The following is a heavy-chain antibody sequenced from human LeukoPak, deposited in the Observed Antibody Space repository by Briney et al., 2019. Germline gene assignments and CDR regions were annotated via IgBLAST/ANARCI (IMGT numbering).Heavy chain of an antibody. V-gene: IGHV3-30*03. J-gene: IGHJ4*02. CDR3: ARRFDC. CDR2: ISYDGSNK. CDR1: GFTFSSYG. Sequence: GRSLRLSCAASGFTFSSYGMHWVRQAPGKGLEWVAVISYDGSNKYYADSVKGRFTISRDNSKNTLYLQMNSLRAEDTALYYCARRFDCWGQGTLVTVSS.